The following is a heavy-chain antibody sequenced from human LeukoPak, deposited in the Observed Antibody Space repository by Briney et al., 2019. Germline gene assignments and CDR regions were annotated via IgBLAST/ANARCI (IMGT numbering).Heavy chain of an antibody. J-gene: IGHJ6*01. CDR1: GGTFSSYA. V-gene: IGHV1-69*04. Sequence: SVKVSCKASGGTFSSYAISWVRQAPGQGLEWMGRIIPILGIANYAQKFQGRVTITADKSTNTAYMELSSLRSEDTAVYYCARDPIYDSGSHSTSQGMDVWGQGTTVTVSS. D-gene: IGHD3-10*01. CDR2: IIPILGIA. CDR3: ARDPIYDSGSHSTSQGMDV.